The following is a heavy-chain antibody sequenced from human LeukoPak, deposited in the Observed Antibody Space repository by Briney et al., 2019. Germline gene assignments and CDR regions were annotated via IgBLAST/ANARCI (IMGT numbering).Heavy chain of an antibody. CDR2: IHTSGST. D-gene: IGHD6-19*01. J-gene: IGHJ4*02. V-gene: IGHV4-4*07. CDR1: GGSITSYH. CDR3: AGRAQTTGWSFDY. Sequence: SGTLSLTCFVSGGSITSYHWSWIRQPAGKGLEWIGQIHTSGSTNYNPSLKSRVALSIDTSKSQFSLELSSVTAADTSVYYCAGRAQTTGWSFDYWGQGALVTVSS.